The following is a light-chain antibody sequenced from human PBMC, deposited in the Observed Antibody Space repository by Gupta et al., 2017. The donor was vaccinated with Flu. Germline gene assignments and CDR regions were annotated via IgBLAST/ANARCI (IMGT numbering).Light chain of an antibody. Sequence: APTLAAPVESGVSFCWGASHVIRSCLAWYQQKPGKAPKLLIYNASSLDSGVPSRISGSGSGTEFTLTINRLEPDECATFYCQQDNKSPFTFGQGTKLEIK. J-gene: IGKJ2*01. CDR1: HVIRSC. V-gene: IGKV1-5*01. CDR2: NAS. CDR3: QQDNKSPFT.